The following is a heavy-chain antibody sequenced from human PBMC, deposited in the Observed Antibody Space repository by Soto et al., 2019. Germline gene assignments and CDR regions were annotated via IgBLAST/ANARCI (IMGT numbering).Heavy chain of an antibody. CDR1: GFTFSSYE. CDR3: ARDPGYYYGSGSRNYYYYGMDV. Sequence: EVQLVESGGGLVQSGGSLRLSCAASGFTFSSYEMTWVRQAPGKGLEWVSYISSSGTTIYYADSVKGRFTISRDNAKNSLYLQMNSLRAEDTAVYYCARDPGYYYGSGSRNYYYYGMDVWGQGTTVTVSS. J-gene: IGHJ6*02. D-gene: IGHD3-10*01. CDR2: ISSSGTTI. V-gene: IGHV3-48*03.